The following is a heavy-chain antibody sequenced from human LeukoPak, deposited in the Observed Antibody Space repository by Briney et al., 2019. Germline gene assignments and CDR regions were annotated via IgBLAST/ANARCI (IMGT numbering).Heavy chain of an antibody. CDR2: IKSKTDGGTT. Sequence: GGSLRLSRAASGFTFSNAWMNWVRQAPGKGREWVDRIKSKTDGGTTDYAAPVKGRFTISRDDSKTTLYLQMNSLKTEDTAVYYCTTTKSLLPGYWGQGTLVTVSS. V-gene: IGHV3-15*01. D-gene: IGHD2-21*02. CDR3: TTTKSLLPGY. J-gene: IGHJ4*02. CDR1: GFTFSNAW.